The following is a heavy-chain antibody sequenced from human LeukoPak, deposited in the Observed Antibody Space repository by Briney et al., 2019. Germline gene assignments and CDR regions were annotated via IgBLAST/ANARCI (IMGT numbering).Heavy chain of an antibody. D-gene: IGHD3-10*01. J-gene: IGHJ4*02. CDR2: INPRGGSA. V-gene: IGHV1-46*01. CDR3: ARDYHGSGSLTTFDY. Sequence: ASVKVSCKASGYTFTNFYMHWVRQAPGQGLEWMGIINPRGGSASSAQKFQGRVTMTRDTSTSTVYTELSSLRSEDTAVYYCARDYHGSGSLTTFDYWGQGTLVTVSS. CDR1: GYTFTNFY.